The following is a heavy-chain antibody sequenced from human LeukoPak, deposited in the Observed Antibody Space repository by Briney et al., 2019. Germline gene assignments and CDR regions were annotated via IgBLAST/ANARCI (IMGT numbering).Heavy chain of an antibody. D-gene: IGHD3-10*01. CDR1: GGSISSYY. J-gene: IGHJ4*02. V-gene: IGHV4-59*01. CDR2: IYYSGST. Sequence: SETLSLTCTVSGGSISSYYWSWIRQPPGKGLEGIGYIYYSGSTNYNPSLKSRVTISVDTSKNQFSLKLSSVTAADTAVYYCAIAVAPLLLFDYWGQGTLVTVSS. CDR3: AIAVAPLLLFDY.